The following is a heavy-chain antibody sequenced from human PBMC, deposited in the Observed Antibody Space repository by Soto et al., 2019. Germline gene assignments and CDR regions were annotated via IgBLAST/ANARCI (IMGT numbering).Heavy chain of an antibody. V-gene: IGHV3-9*01. CDR3: AKGDFSTSCCYGMDV. CDR1: GFTFDDYA. D-gene: IGHD2-2*01. CDR2: ISWNSGSI. J-gene: IGHJ6*02. Sequence: EVQLVESGGGLVQPGRSLRLSCAASGFTFDDYAMHWVRQAPGKGLEWVSGISWNSGSIGYADSVKGRFTISRDNAXSSLYLQMNSLRAEDTALYYCAKGDFSTSCCYGMDVWGQGTTVTVSS.